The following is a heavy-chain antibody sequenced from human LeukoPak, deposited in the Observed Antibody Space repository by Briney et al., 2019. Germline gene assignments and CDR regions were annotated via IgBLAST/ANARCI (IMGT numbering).Heavy chain of an antibody. CDR3: ARDAPQVPAAGVLAS. V-gene: IGHV3-NL1*01. CDR2: MYSGGDT. J-gene: IGHJ5*02. CDR1: GFTFSRHG. D-gene: IGHD6-13*01. Sequence: GGSLRLSCAASGFTFSRHGMHWVRQAPGKGLEWVSVMYSGGDTYYADSVKGRFTFSRDISKNTLYLQMNGLRTEDTAMYYCARDAPQVPAAGVLASWGQGTLVTVSS.